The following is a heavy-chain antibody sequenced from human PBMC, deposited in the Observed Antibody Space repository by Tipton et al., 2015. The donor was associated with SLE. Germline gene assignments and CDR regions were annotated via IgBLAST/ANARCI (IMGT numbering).Heavy chain of an antibody. CDR1: GGSFSGYY. CDR3: ARHQGDSSGYYPDY. Sequence: GLVKPSETLSLTCTVYGGSFSGYYWSWIRQPPGKGLEWIGSIYYRGSTYYNASLKSRVTISVDTSKNQFSLKLSSVTAADTAVYYCARHQGDSSGYYPDYWGQGTLVTVSS. J-gene: IGHJ4*02. CDR2: IYYRGST. V-gene: IGHV4-39*01. D-gene: IGHD3-22*01.